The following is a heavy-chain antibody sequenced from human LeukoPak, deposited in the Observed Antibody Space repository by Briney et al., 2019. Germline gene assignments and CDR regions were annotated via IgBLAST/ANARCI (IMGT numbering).Heavy chain of an antibody. CDR2: INHSGSN. J-gene: IGHJ4*02. V-gene: IGHV4-34*01. CDR3: ARGRAGYCSGGSCFRFDY. CDR1: GGSFSGYY. Sequence: PSETLSLTYAVYGGSFSGYYWSWIRQPTGRGLEWLGEINHSGSNNSSRCLKSRVTISVDTSKNQFSLKLSSVTAADTAVYYCARGRAGYCSGGSCFRFDYWGQGTLVTVSS. D-gene: IGHD2-15*01.